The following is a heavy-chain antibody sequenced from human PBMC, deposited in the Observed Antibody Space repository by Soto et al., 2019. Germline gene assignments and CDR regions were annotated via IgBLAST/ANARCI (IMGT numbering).Heavy chain of an antibody. CDR2: IIPYYNTL. J-gene: IGHJ4*02. D-gene: IGHD6-13*01. CDR1: EGTFNSYA. V-gene: IGHV1-69*01. Sequence: QAQVVQSGAEVRKPGSSVKLSCKASEGTFNSYAIAWVRQAPGQGLEWMGGIIPYYNTLNYAQKFQDRVTITADESTNTVYMELSSLRSDDTAVYFCASGASRWYPYIVASSAQGTRVTVSS. CDR3: ASGASRWYPYIVAS.